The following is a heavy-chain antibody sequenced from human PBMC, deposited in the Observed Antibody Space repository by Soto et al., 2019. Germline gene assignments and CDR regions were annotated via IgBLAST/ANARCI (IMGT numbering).Heavy chain of an antibody. CDR3: ARGRQWELTVGYYYYYGMDV. Sequence: SETLSLTCAVSGGSISSSNWWSWVRQPPGKGLEWIGEIYHSGSTNYNPSLKSRVTISVDKSKNQFSLKLSSVTAADTAVYYCARGRQWELTVGYYYYYGMDVWGQGTTVTVSS. D-gene: IGHD1-26*01. V-gene: IGHV4-4*02. J-gene: IGHJ6*02. CDR1: GGSISSSNW. CDR2: IYHSGST.